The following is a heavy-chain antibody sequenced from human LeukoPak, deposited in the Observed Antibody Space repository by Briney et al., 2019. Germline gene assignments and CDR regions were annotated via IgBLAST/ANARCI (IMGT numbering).Heavy chain of an antibody. CDR2: IYPGDSDT. CDR1: GYGFSNYW. Sequence: GESLKIFCKGSGYGFSNYWVCWVRQMPGKGLDWMVIIYPGDSDTRYSPSFQGQVTISVDKSINTASLQWSSRNASDTAIYYCARLNYDVWSGLKYWRQGTLVTVSS. D-gene: IGHD3-3*01. J-gene: IGHJ4*02. V-gene: IGHV5-51*01. CDR3: ARLNYDVWSGLKY.